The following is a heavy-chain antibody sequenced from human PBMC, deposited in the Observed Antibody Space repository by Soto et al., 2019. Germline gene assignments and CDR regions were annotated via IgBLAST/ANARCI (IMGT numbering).Heavy chain of an antibody. CDR2: IAVGSGYT. V-gene: IGHV1-58*01. CDR1: GFTFTSSA. CDR3: AADATAWQQMVPSDY. J-gene: IGHJ4*02. D-gene: IGHD2-8*01. Sequence: SVKVSCKASGFTFTSSAFQWVRQARGQRLGWIGWIAVGSGYTNYAQRFQDRVTLTRDMSTVTTYMELSRLTSEDTAIYYCAADATAWQQMVPSDYWGQGTLVTVSS.